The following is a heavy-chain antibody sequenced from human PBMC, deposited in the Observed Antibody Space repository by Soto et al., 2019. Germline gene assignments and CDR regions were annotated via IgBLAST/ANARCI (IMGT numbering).Heavy chain of an antibody. V-gene: IGHV3-30-3*01. CDR2: ISYDGSNK. Sequence: PGGSLRLSCAASGFTFSSYAMHWVRQAPGKGLEWVAVISYDGSNKYYADSVKGRFTISRDNSKNTLYLQMNSLRAEDTAVYYCARPAPSIAVAGKTFDYWGQGTLVTVSS. J-gene: IGHJ4*02. D-gene: IGHD6-19*01. CDR3: ARPAPSIAVAGKTFDY. CDR1: GFTFSSYA.